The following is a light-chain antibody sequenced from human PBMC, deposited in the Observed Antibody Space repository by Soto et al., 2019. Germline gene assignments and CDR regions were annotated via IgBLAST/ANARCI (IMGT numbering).Light chain of an antibody. V-gene: IGKV3D-15*01. CDR2: QTS. CDR3: QPYNNWPLT. Sequence: EIVLTQSPCTLSLSPGERATLSRETSQTSGSNFLAWYQHKHGQAPRLLIYQTSLRAAGIPARFSGSGYGTEFSLTINSLQSEDFAVYYCQPYNNWPLTFGGGTKVDIK. J-gene: IGKJ4*01. CDR1: QTSGSN.